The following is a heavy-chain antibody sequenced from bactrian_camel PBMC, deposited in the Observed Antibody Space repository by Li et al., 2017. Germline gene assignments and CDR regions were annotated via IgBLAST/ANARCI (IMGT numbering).Heavy chain of an antibody. CDR2: INNDGTDFK. V-gene: IGHV3S53*01. D-gene: IGHD4*01. Sequence: HVQLVESGGDSVQPGGSLRLTCTASGLTFGVTDIGWYRQAPGNECELISTINNDGTDFKYLADSVKGRFTMSQDNAKNAVYLQMNNLKTEDTATYYCRRGDWNTDYNDALSHGTQVTVS. J-gene: IGHJ4*01. CDR1: GLTFGVTD.